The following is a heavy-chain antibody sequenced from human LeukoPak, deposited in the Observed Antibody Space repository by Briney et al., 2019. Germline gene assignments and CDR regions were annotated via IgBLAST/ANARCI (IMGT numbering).Heavy chain of an antibody. V-gene: IGHV1-58*02. J-gene: IGHJ4*02. CDR2: TGIGSGDS. D-gene: IGHD6-19*01. CDR3: ATGSGWYSPDY. Sequence: SVKVSCKASGFTFINTDIHWVRQARGQRLELIGWTGIGSGDSSYAQKFQERVTITRVMSTNTAYMELRSLISEDTAVYYCATGSGWYSPDYWGQGTLVTVSS. CDR1: GFTFINTD.